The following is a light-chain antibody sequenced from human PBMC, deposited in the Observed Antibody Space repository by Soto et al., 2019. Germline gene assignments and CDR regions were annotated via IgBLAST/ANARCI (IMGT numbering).Light chain of an antibody. J-gene: IGLJ1*01. CDR2: EAR. Sequence: QSVLTQPPSVSGSPGQSVTVSCTGTSIDFVSYNRVSWYQQPPGTAPKLIIYEARNRPSGVPDRFSGSKSGNTASLIISGLQDAEEVDHQCSLYKSENTYVFGTGTKVTV. V-gene: IGLV2-18*01. CDR3: SLYKSENTYV. CDR1: SIDFVSYNR.